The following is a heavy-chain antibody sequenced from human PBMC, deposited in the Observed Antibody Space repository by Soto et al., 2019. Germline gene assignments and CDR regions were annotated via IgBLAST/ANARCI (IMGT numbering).Heavy chain of an antibody. D-gene: IGHD3-3*01. J-gene: IGHJ2*01. Sequence: APVKVSCKASGYGFTVYHMHWVRQAPGQGLEWMGWINNDSGGTKYAQKFEGRVTMSRDTSINTAYMELNNLISDDTAVYYCAKENRSGYYNYWYFDLWGRGTLVTVS. V-gene: IGHV1-2*02. CDR1: GYGFTVYH. CDR3: AKENRSGYYNYWYFDL. CDR2: INNDSGGT.